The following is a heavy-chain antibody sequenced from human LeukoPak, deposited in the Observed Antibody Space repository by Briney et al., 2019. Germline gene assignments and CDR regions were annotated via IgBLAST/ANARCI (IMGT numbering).Heavy chain of an antibody. CDR3: AKDGRTSSPK. V-gene: IGHV3-23*01. J-gene: IGHJ4*02. CDR1: GFTLSKYA. CDR2: NAAAGT. Sequence: GGSLRLSCAASGFTLSKYAMSWVRQSPGKGLEWAAGNAAAGTDYSESVKGRFTISRDNFNNMLSLQMNSLRAEDTALYYCAKDGRTSSPKWGQGILVTVSS. D-gene: IGHD1-26*01.